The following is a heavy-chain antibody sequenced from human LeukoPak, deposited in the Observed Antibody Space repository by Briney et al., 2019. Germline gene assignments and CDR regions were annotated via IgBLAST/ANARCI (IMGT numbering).Heavy chain of an antibody. J-gene: IGHJ4*02. D-gene: IGHD2-15*01. CDR3: AKGSLGSCRGVICYSLDY. Sequence: GGSLRLSCAASGYTFSTYAMSGVRQSPGEGLEWGSAISGSDDGTYYADSVKGRFTISRDNSKNTLYLQMNSLRAEDTATYYCAKGSLGSCRGVICYSLDYWGQGTLVTVSS. CDR1: GYTFSTYA. CDR2: ISGSDDGT. V-gene: IGHV3-23*01.